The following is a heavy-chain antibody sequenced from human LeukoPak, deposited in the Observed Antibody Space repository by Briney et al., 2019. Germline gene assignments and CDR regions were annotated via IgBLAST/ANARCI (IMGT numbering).Heavy chain of an antibody. CDR3: ARLPPSHLGYFDY. D-gene: IGHD3-3*02. CDR2: TYDTGST. Sequence: SETLSLTCSVSGGSISRNYWNWIRQPAGKGPEWIGYTYDTGSTIYTPSLKSRVTISLDTSRNQVSLKLISVTAADTAVYYCARLPPSHLGYFDYWGQGIPVTVS. J-gene: IGHJ4*02. V-gene: IGHV4-59*01. CDR1: GGSISRNY.